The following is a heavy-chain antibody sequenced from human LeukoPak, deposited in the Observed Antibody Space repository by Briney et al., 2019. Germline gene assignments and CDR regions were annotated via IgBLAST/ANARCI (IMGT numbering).Heavy chain of an antibody. V-gene: IGHV4-39*01. CDR1: GGSISNYH. Sequence: PSETLSLTCSVSGGSISNYHWSWIRRPPGKGLEWIGSIYYSGSTYYNPSLKSRVTVSVDTSKNQFSLNLSSVTAADAAVYYCVRGSTLRHYQYWGQGTLVTVSS. CDR2: IYYSGST. J-gene: IGHJ4*02. CDR3: VRGSTLRHYQY. D-gene: IGHD3-16*01.